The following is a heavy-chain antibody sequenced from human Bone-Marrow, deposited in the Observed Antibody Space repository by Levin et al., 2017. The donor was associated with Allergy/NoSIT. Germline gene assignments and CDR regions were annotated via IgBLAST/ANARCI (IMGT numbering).Heavy chain of an antibody. J-gene: IGHJ6*02. CDR2: ISSVSTYI. V-gene: IGHV3-21*01. Sequence: KSGGSLRLSCAASGFTFSSYSINWVRQPPGKGLEGVSFISSVSTYIFYADSVKGRFTISRDNAKNSVSLHMNSLRAEDTAVYFCARVGPSPTSHCSGISCNYYYGMDVWGQGTTVTVSS. CDR3: ARVGPSPTSHCSGISCNYYYGMDV. D-gene: IGHD6-19*01. CDR1: GFTFSSYS.